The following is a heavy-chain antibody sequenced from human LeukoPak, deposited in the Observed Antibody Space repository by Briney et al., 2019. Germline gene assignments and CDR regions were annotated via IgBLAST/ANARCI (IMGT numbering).Heavy chain of an antibody. V-gene: IGHV1-18*01. CDR2: ISAYNGNT. D-gene: IGHD3-22*01. CDR3: ATLTYYYDSSGYPHYYYGMDV. CDR1: GYTFTSYG. J-gene: IGHJ6*02. Sequence: ASVKVSCKASGYTFTSYGISWVRQAPGQGLEWMGWISAYNGNTNYAQKLQGRVTMTTDTSTSTAYMELRSLRSDDTAVYYCATLTYYYDSSGYPHYYYGMDVWGQGTTVTVSS.